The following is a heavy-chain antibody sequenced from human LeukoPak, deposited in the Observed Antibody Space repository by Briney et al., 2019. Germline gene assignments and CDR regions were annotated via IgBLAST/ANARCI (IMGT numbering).Heavy chain of an antibody. V-gene: IGHV1-69*06. J-gene: IGHJ5*02. CDR1: GGTFSSYA. CDR3: ARAPSSWYWFDP. D-gene: IGHD6-13*01. CDR2: IIPIFCTA. Sequence: SVKLSCKASGGTFSSYAISWVRQAPGQGLEWMGGIIPIFCTANYAQKFQGRVTITADKSTRTAYMELSSLRAEDTAVYYCARAPSSWYWFDPWGQGTLVTVSS.